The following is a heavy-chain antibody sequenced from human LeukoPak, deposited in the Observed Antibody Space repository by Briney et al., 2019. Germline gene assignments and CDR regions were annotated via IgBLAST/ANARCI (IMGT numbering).Heavy chain of an antibody. Sequence: PGRSLRLSCAASGFTFSSYGMHWVRQAPGKGLEWVAVISYDGSNKYYADSVKGRFTISRDNSKNTLYLQMNSLRAEDTAVYYCAKDSGPIVVVLDYWGRGTLVTVSS. CDR3: AKDSGPIVVVLDY. V-gene: IGHV3-30*18. J-gene: IGHJ4*02. CDR2: ISYDGSNK. D-gene: IGHD3-22*01. CDR1: GFTFSSYG.